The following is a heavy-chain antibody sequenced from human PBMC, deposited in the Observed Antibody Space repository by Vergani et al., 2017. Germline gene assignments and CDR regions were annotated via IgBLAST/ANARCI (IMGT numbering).Heavy chain of an antibody. CDR2: LDPRGGPP. Sequence: QVQLVQSGAAVKKPGASVKLSCKSSGYIFNSYYIHWVRQAPGQGLEWMGLLDPRGGPPTYAGKFEGRVTLTSDTSTSTFYMELRSLRSDDTAVYYCARNKKGEAFDIWGQGTMVTVSS. CDR1: GYIFNSYY. V-gene: IGHV1-46*02. CDR3: ARNKKGEAFDI. D-gene: IGHD3-16*01. J-gene: IGHJ3*02.